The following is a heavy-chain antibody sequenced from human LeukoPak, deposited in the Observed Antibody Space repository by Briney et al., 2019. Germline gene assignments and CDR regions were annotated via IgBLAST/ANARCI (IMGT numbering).Heavy chain of an antibody. CDR3: AKREQYYDILTGYYIPPPV. CDR1: GIPFNCLC. CDR2: IRVGGSNK. Sequence: GALRLSFAAAGIPFNCLCMAWGRPAPGKGVGGVAFIRVGGSNKYYADSVKGRFTISRDNSKNTLYLQMNSLRTEDTAVYYCAKREQYYDILTGYYIPPPVWGQGTLVTVSS. D-gene: IGHD3-9*01. J-gene: IGHJ4*02. V-gene: IGHV3-30*02.